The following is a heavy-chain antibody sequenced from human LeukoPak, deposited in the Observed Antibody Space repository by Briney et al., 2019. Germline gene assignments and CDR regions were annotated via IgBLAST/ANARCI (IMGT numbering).Heavy chain of an antibody. J-gene: IGHJ4*02. CDR2: IRYDGSNK. V-gene: IGHV3-30*02. CDR1: GFTFSSYG. CDR3: AKGDGYNQHTFDY. D-gene: IGHD5-24*01. Sequence: GGSLRLSCAASGFTFSSYGMHWVRQAPGKGLEWVAFIRYDGSNKYYADSVKGRFTISRDNSKNTLYLQMNSLRAEDTAVYSCAKGDGYNQHTFDYWGQGTLVTVSS.